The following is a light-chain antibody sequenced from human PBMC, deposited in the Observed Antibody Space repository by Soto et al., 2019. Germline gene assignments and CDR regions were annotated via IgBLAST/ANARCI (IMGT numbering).Light chain of an antibody. J-gene: IGKJ5*01. V-gene: IGKV3-15*01. CDR1: QSVRSH. CDR2: GAS. CDR3: QQYKNWPL. Sequence: IVMTQSPATLSVSPGEGVTLSCRASQSVRSHLAWYQQKPGQSPRLLIYGASTRATGIPARFSGSGFGTEFTLTISSLQSEDFAVYYCQQYKNWPLFGQGTRLEIK.